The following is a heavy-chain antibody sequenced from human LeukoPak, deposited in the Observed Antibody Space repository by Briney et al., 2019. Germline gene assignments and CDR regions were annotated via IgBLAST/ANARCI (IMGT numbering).Heavy chain of an antibody. J-gene: IGHJ3*02. V-gene: IGHV3-30*18. Sequence: GGSLRLSCAVSGFTFGDYGMHWVRQAPGKGLEWLAVLSYDGTNKYYADSVKGRFTISRDNSENTLYLQMNRLRAEDTAIYYCAKDLAYYDSSWDYSPAFDIWGQGTIVTLSS. D-gene: IGHD3-22*01. CDR1: GFTFGDYG. CDR2: LSYDGTNK. CDR3: AKDLAYYDSSWDYSPAFDI.